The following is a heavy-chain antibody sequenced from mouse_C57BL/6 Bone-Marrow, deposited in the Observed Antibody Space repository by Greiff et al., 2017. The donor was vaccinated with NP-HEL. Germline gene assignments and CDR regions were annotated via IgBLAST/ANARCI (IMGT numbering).Heavy chain of an antibody. CDR2: ISSGSSTI. J-gene: IGHJ3*01. CDR1: GFTFSDYG. CDR3: ARPRLLRYFAY. V-gene: IGHV5-17*01. Sequence: EVKLVESGGGLVKPGGSLKLSCAASGFTFSDYGMHWVRQAPEKGLEWVAYISSGSSTIYYADTVKGRFTISRDNAKNTLFLQMTSLRSEDTAMYYCARPRLLRYFAYWGQGTLVTVSA. D-gene: IGHD1-1*01.